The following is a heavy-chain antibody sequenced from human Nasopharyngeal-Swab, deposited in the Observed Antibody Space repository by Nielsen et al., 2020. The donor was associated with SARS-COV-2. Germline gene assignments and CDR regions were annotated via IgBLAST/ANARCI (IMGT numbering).Heavy chain of an antibody. CDR2: IHIDGSST. J-gene: IGHJ6*03. CDR3: ARDRTNDYYYYMDV. V-gene: IGHV3-74*01. CDR1: GFTFSSYW. D-gene: IGHD1-1*01. Sequence: GESLKISCTASGFTFSSYWMHWVRQAPGKGLVWVSRIHIDGSSTSYGDSVKGRFTISRDDAKNTLYLQMNSLRAEDTAVYYCARDRTNDYYYYMDVWGKGTTVTVSS.